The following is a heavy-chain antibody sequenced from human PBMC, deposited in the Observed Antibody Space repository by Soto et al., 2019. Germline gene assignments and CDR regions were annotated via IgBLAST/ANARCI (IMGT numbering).Heavy chain of an antibody. D-gene: IGHD2-15*01. Sequence: QVQLVQSGAEVKKPGASVKVSCKASGYTFTSYYMHWARQAPGQGLEWMGIISPSGGSANYAQKFQGRVTITRDTSTSTVYMELSSLRSDDTAVYYCARDRTSGGLFDYWGQGTLVTVSS. J-gene: IGHJ4*02. CDR1: GYTFTSYY. V-gene: IGHV1-46*01. CDR2: ISPSGGSA. CDR3: ARDRTSGGLFDY.